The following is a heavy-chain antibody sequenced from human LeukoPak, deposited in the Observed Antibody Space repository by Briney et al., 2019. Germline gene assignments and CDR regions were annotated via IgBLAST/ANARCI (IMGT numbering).Heavy chain of an antibody. J-gene: IGHJ4*02. V-gene: IGHV3-21*04. D-gene: IGHD3-10*01. CDR3: AKSLRSYYGSGSPLDY. CDR1: GFTFSSYS. CDR2: ISSSSSYI. Sequence: GGSLRLSCAASGFTFSSYSINWVRQAPGKGLEWVSSISSSSSYIYYADSVKGRFTISRDNAKNSLYLQMNSLRAEDTALYYCAKSLRSYYGSGSPLDYWGQGTLVTVSS.